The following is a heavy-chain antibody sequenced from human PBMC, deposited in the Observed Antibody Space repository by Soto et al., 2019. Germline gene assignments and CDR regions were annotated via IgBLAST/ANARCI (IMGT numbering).Heavy chain of an antibody. CDR1: GGSISNYY. Sequence: PSETLSLTCTVSGGSISNYYWNWIRQSPGKGLEWIGYIYSSGSTHYNPSLQNRVTISIDTSKNQVSLKVNSVTAADPAVYYCARVHPHSYGFYYFDYWGQGTPVTVSS. CDR2: IYSSGST. J-gene: IGHJ4*02. D-gene: IGHD5-18*01. CDR3: ARVHPHSYGFYYFDY. V-gene: IGHV4-59*01.